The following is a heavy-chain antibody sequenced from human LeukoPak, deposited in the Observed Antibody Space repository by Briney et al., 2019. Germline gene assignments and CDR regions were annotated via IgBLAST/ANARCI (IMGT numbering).Heavy chain of an antibody. Sequence: ASVKVSCKVSGNTLTELSMHWVRQAPGKGLEWMGGFDPEDEETIYVQKFQGRVTMTEDTSTDTAYMELSSLRSEDTAVYYCATGERWLQLPPDYWGQGTLVTVSS. CDR3: ATGERWLQLPPDY. CDR1: GNTLTELS. D-gene: IGHD5-24*01. V-gene: IGHV1-24*01. CDR2: FDPEDEET. J-gene: IGHJ4*02.